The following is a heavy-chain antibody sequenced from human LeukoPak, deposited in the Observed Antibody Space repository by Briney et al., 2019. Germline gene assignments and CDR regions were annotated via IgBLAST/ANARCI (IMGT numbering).Heavy chain of an antibody. CDR2: IYSGGST. CDR3: AKDRDILTGYYMDY. J-gene: IGHJ4*02. V-gene: IGHV3-53*01. Sequence: PGGSLRLSCAASGFTVSSNYMSWVRQAPGKGLEWVSVIYSGGSTYYADSVKGRFTISRDNSKNTLYLQMNSLRAEDTAVHYCAKDRDILTGYYMDYWGQGTLVTVSS. CDR1: GFTVSSNY. D-gene: IGHD3-9*01.